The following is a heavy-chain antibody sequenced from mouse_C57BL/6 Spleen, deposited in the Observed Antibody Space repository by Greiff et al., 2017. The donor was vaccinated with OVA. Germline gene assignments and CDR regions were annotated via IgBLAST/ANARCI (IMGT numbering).Heavy chain of an antibody. CDR3: ARGGDGNCDY. CDR2: INPSSAYT. D-gene: IGHD2-1*01. V-gene: IGHV1-7*01. Sequence: VQLQQSGAELAKPGASVKLSCKASGSTFISFWMHWVKQRPGQGLEWIGYINPSSAYTKYNQKFKGKATLTADKSSSTAYIKLSNLTYEDSAVYYCARGGDGNCDYWGQGTTLTVSS. CDR1: GSTFISFW. J-gene: IGHJ2*01.